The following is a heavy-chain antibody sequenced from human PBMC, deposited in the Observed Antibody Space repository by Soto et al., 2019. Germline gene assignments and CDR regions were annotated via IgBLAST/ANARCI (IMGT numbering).Heavy chain of an antibody. D-gene: IGHD4-17*01. CDR1: GGSISSGDYY. V-gene: IGHV4-30-4*01. Sequence: QVQLQESGPGLVKPSQTLSLTCTVSGGSISSGDYYWTWIRQPPGEGLEWIGFIYYSGTTYYNPSLKTPVTISVDTSKNQFSLTLSSVTAADTAVYYCARAMTTVTSRAFDPWGQGTLVTVSS. CDR3: ARAMTTVTSRAFDP. CDR2: IYYSGTT. J-gene: IGHJ5*02.